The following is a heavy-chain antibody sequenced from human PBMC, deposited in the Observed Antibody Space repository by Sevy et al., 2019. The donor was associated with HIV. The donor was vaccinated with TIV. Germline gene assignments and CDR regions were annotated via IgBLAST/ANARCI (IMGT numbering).Heavy chain of an antibody. CDR2: ISSGSTYI. J-gene: IGHJ6*02. V-gene: IGHV3-21*01. D-gene: IGHD3-10*01. Sequence: GGSLRLSCAASEFTFNTYTMNWVRQAPGKGLEWVSSISSGSTYIHYADSVKGRFTISRDNSKNSLYLQMNSLRAEDTAVYHCARDRDVDSTVVAGYYYFYGMDVWGQGTTVTVS. CDR3: ARDRDVDSTVVAGYYYFYGMDV. CDR1: EFTFNTYT.